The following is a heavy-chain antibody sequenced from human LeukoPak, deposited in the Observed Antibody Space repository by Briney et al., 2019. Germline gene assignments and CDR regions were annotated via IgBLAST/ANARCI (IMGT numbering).Heavy chain of an antibody. CDR3: ARLRGSGYDRFDY. CDR2: ISPGDSKT. D-gene: IGHD5-12*01. Sequence: KVSCKCSGYSFTSYWIGWVRQMHGKGLEWMGIISPGDSKTIYSPSFQGQVTISADKSISTAYLQWSSLKASGTAMYYCARLRGSGYDRFDYWGQGTLVTVSS. CDR1: GYSFTSYW. V-gene: IGHV5-51*01. J-gene: IGHJ4*02.